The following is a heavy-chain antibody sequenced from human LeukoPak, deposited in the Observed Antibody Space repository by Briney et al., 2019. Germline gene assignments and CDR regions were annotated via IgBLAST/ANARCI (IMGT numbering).Heavy chain of an antibody. CDR3: ARVDCSSTGCYDYYYYGMDV. D-gene: IGHD2-2*01. V-gene: IGHV1-69*13. J-gene: IGHJ6*04. CDR2: IIPIFGTA. CDR1: GGTFSSYA. Sequence: SVKVSCKASGGTFSSYAISWVRQAPGQGLEWMGGIIPIFGTANYAQKFQGRVTITADESTSTAYMELSSLRSEDTAVYYCARVDCSSTGCYDYYYYGMDVWGKGTTVTVSS.